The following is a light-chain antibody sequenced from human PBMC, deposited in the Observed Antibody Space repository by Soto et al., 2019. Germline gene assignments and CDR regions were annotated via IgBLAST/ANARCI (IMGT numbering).Light chain of an antibody. CDR3: QQRSNWPYT. CDR2: DAS. Sequence: EIVLTQSPATLSLSPGERATLSCRASQSVSSYLAWYQQKPGQAPRLLIYDASTRATGIPARFSGSGSGTDFTLTISSLEPEDFAVYCCQQRSNWPYTFGQGTKLEIK. J-gene: IGKJ2*01. V-gene: IGKV3-11*01. CDR1: QSVSSY.